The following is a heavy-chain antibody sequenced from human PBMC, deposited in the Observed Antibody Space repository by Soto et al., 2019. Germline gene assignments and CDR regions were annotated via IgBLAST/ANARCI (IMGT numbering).Heavy chain of an antibody. D-gene: IGHD2-15*01. Sequence: GESRKIASRGGGYSCTSYWIGWVRQMPGKGLEWMGIIYPGDSDTRYSPSFQGQVTISADKSISTAYLQWSSLKASDTAMYYCAASRTLYRSGGSCPFDAFDIWGQGTMVTVSS. CDR3: AASRTLYRSGGSCPFDAFDI. CDR2: IYPGDSDT. CDR1: GYSCTSYW. J-gene: IGHJ3*02. V-gene: IGHV5-51*01.